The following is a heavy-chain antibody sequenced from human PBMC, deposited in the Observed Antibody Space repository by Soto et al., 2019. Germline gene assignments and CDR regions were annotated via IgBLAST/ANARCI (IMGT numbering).Heavy chain of an antibody. CDR1: GGSISSYY. CDR2: IYYSGST. D-gene: IGHD2-15*01. V-gene: IGHV4-59*08. J-gene: IGHJ4*02. Sequence: SETLSLTCTVSGGSISSYYWSWIRQPPGKGLEWIGYIYYSGSTNYNPSLKSRVTISVDTSKNQFSLKLSSVTAADTAVYYCARRYGGTFDYWGQGTLVTVSP. CDR3: ARRYGGTFDY.